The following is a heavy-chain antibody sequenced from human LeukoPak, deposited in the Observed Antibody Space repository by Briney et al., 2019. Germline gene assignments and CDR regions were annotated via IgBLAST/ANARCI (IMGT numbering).Heavy chain of an antibody. CDR3: AREILTGYAFDI. CDR2: ISYDGANK. J-gene: IGHJ3*02. Sequence: GGSLRLSCAASGFTFSTYAMHWVRQAPGKGLEWVAFISYDGANKYCADSVKGRFTISRDNTKNTLYLQMNSLRAEDTALYYCAREILTGYAFDIWGQGTMVTVSS. V-gene: IGHV3-30-3*01. D-gene: IGHD7-27*01. CDR1: GFTFSTYA.